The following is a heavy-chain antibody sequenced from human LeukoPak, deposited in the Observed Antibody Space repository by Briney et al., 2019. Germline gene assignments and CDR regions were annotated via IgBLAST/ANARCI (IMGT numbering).Heavy chain of an antibody. Sequence: SETLSLTCTVSGGSISSYYWSWIRQPAGKGLEWIGSIYHSGSTYYNPSLKSRVTISVDTSKNQFSLKLSSVIAADTAVYYCARATKTRNLFYGDDGGWFDPWGQGTLVTVSS. J-gene: IGHJ5*02. CDR3: ARATKTRNLFYGDDGGWFDP. CDR1: GGSISSYY. D-gene: IGHD4-17*01. CDR2: IYHSGST. V-gene: IGHV4-4*07.